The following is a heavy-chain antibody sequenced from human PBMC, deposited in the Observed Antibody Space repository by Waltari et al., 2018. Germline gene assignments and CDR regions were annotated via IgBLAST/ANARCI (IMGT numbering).Heavy chain of an antibody. CDR1: GYSISRGYY. J-gene: IGHJ4*02. CDR3: ARENNYGDYVRYFDY. Sequence: QVQLQESGPGLGKPSETLALTCTVSGYSISRGYYWGWIRQPPGKGLEWIVSIYHSRSTYYNPSLMIRVTISVDTSNNQFSLMLSSVTAADTAVYYCARENNYGDYVRYFDYWGQGTLVTVSS. D-gene: IGHD4-17*01. CDR2: IYHSRST. V-gene: IGHV4-38-2*02.